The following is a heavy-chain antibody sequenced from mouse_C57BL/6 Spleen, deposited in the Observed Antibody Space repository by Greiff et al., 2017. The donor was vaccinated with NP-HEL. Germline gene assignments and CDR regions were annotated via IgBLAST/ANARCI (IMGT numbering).Heavy chain of an antibody. CDR3: ARRVYGSSGGFYAMDY. CDR2: IDPSDSYT. D-gene: IGHD1-1*01. CDR1: GYTFTSYW. V-gene: IGHV1-50*01. Sequence: QVQLQQPGAELVKPGASVKLSCKASGYTFTSYWMQWVKQRPGQGLEWIGEIDPSDSYTNYNQKFKGKATLTVDTSSSTAYMQLSSLTSEDSAVYYCARRVYGSSGGFYAMDYWGQGTSVTVSS. J-gene: IGHJ4*01.